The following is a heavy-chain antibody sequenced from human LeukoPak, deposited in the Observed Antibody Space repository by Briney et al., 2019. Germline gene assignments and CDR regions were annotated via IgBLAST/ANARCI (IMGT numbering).Heavy chain of an antibody. Sequence: QSGGSLRLSCAASGFTFDDYAMHWVRQAPGKGLEWVSLISWDGGSTYYADSVKGRFTISRDNSKNSLYLQMNSLRAEDTALYYCARTPIQLRSTSYYYYMDVWGKGTTVTVSS. V-gene: IGHV3-43D*03. J-gene: IGHJ6*03. CDR3: ARTPIQLRSTSYYYYMDV. CDR1: GFTFDDYA. D-gene: IGHD5-18*01. CDR2: ISWDGGST.